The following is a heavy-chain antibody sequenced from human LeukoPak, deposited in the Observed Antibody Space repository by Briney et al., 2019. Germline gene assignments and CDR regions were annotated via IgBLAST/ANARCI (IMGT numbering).Heavy chain of an antibody. V-gene: IGHV1-18*01. Sequence: ASVKVSCKASGYTFTSYGISWVRQAPGQGLEWMGWISAYNGNTNYAQKLQGRVTMTTDTSTSTAYMELRSLRSDDTAVYYCARHLGYCSSTRCHNWFDPWGQGTLVTVSS. J-gene: IGHJ5*02. CDR3: ARHLGYCSSTRCHNWFDP. CDR2: ISAYNGNT. CDR1: GYTFTSYG. D-gene: IGHD2-2*01.